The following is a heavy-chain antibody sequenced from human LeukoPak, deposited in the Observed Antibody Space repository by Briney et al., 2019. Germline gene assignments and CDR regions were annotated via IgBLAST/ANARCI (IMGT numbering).Heavy chain of an antibody. CDR1: GVTASTNY. CDR2: LYRGGST. J-gene: IGHJ5*02. V-gene: IGHV3-53*01. D-gene: IGHD4-11*01. CDR3: ARGEPVS. Sequence: GGSLRLSCAASGVTASTNYMSWVRQAPGEGLEWVSVLYRGGSTYYADSVKGRFTISRDNSKNTLYLQMNSLRVEDTAMYYCARGEPVSWGQGPLVPVSS.